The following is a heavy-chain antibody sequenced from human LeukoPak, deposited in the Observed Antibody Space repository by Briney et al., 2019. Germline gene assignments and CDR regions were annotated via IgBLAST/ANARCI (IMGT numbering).Heavy chain of an antibody. CDR2: FDPEDGET. J-gene: IGHJ4*02. CDR3: ATVSPSSPFLLWFGELDY. D-gene: IGHD3-10*01. Sequence: ASVKVSCKVSGYTLTELSMHWVRQAPGKGLEWMGGFDPEDGETIYAQKFQGRVTMTEDTSTDTAYMELSSLRSEDTAVYYCATVSPSSPFLLWFGELDYWGQGTLVTVSS. V-gene: IGHV1-24*01. CDR1: GYTLTELS.